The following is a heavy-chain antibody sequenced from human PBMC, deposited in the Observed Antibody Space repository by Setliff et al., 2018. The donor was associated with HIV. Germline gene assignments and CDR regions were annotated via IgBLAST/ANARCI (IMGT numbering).Heavy chain of an antibody. Sequence: PSETLSLTCTVSGGSISGGVHYWSWIRQHPGKGLEWIGYIHSSGSTYYNPSLKSQVTISVDTSKNRLSLKLSSVTAADAAVYYCARAMSSSWYIDGFDIWGQGTVVTVSS. CDR3: ARAMSSSWYIDGFDI. J-gene: IGHJ3*02. CDR2: IHSSGST. D-gene: IGHD6-13*01. CDR1: GGSISGGVHY. V-gene: IGHV4-31*01.